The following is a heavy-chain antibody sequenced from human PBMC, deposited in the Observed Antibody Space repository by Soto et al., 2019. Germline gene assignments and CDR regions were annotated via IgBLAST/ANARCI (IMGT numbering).Heavy chain of an antibody. V-gene: IGHV4-59*12. CDR2: IYYSGST. J-gene: IGHJ4*02. CDR3: AAGGGLPRYY. Sequence: SETLSVTCPVSDGSISSYYWSWIRQPPGKGLEWIGYIYYSGSTNYNPSLKSRVTISVDTSKNQFSLKLSSVTAADTAVYYCAAGGGLPRYYWGQGTLVTVS. CDR1: DGSISSYY. D-gene: IGHD5-12*01.